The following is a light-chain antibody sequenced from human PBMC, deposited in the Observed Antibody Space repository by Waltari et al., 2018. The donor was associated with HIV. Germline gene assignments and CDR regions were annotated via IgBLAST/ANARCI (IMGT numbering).Light chain of an antibody. CDR3: MQGTHWPRTIFT. V-gene: IGKV2-30*02. J-gene: IGKJ3*01. CDR1: QSLVHSDGNTY. Sequence: DVVMTQSPLSLPVTLGQPASISCRSSQSLVHSDGNTYLNWFQQRPGQSPRRLIYEVSNWVSGVPDSFSGSGSGTDFTLKISRVEAEDVGVYFCMQGTHWPRTIFTFGPGTKVDIK. CDR2: EVS.